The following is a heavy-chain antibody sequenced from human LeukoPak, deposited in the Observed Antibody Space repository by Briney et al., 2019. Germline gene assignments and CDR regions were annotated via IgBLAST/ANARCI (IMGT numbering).Heavy chain of an antibody. CDR1: GYTFTSYG. Sequence: EASVKVSCKASGYTFTSYGISWVRQAPGQGLEWMGWISAYNGNTNYAQKLQGRVTMTTDTSTSTAYMELRSLRSDDTAVYYCARVSISLLDNWFDPWGQGTLVTVSS. CDR3: ARVSISLLDNWFDP. CDR2: ISAYNGNT. J-gene: IGHJ5*02. D-gene: IGHD5-24*01. V-gene: IGHV1-18*01.